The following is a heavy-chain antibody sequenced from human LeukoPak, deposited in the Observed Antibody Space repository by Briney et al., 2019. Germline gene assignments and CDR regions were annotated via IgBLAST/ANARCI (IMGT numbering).Heavy chain of an antibody. CDR3: AREDRGDYYYYMDV. J-gene: IGHJ6*03. Sequence: GGSLRLSCAASGFTVSSNYMSWVRQAPGKGLEWVSVIYSGGSTYYADSVKGRFTISRDNSKNTLYLQMNSLRAEDTAVYYCAREDRGDYYYYMDVWGKGTTVIVSS. CDR1: GFTVSSNY. V-gene: IGHV3-53*01. CDR2: IYSGGST. D-gene: IGHD3-10*01.